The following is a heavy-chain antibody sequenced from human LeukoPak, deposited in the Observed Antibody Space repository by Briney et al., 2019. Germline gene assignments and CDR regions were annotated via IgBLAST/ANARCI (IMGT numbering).Heavy chain of an antibody. D-gene: IGHD6-13*01. CDR3: ARAAWAAGDAFDI. V-gene: IGHV4-34*01. J-gene: IGHJ3*02. Sequence: SETLSLTCAVYGGSFSGYYWSWIRQPPGKGLEWIGEINHSGSTNYSPSLKSRVTISVDTSKNQFSLKLSSVTAADTAVYYCARAAWAAGDAFDIWGQGTMVTVSS. CDR1: GGSFSGYY. CDR2: INHSGST.